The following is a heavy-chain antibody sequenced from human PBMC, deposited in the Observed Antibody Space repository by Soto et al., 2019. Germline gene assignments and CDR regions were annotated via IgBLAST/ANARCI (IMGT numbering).Heavy chain of an antibody. CDR2: FDPEDGET. V-gene: IGHV1-24*01. D-gene: IGHD3-16*01. CDR3: ATGGYSFGDVRFYYYYGMDV. Sequence: ASVKVSCKASGYTFASYAISWVRQAPGKGLEWMGGFDPEDGETIYAQKFQGRVTMTEDTSTDTAYMELSSLRSEDTAVYYCATGGYSFGDVRFYYYYGMDVWGQGTTVTVSS. J-gene: IGHJ6*02. CDR1: GYTFASYA.